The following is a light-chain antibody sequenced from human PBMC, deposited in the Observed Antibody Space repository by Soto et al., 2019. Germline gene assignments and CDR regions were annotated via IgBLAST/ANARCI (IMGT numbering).Light chain of an antibody. CDR1: QSVSGSY. CDR2: GSS. Sequence: EIVLTQSPGTLSLSPGERATLSCRASQSVSGSYLAWYQQKPGQSPRILIYGSSDRATGIPDRFSGSGSGTDCTLTISRVEPEDFAVYYCQQYGSSPPYTFGQGNKLEIK. V-gene: IGKV3-20*01. CDR3: QQYGSSPPYT. J-gene: IGKJ2*01.